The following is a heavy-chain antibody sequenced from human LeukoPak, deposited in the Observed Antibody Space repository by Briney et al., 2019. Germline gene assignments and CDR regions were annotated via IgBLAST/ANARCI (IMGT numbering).Heavy chain of an antibody. CDR2: IYHSGST. CDR1: GYSISSGYY. V-gene: IGHV4-38-2*02. J-gene: IGHJ4*02. CDR3: ARDRWDYYDSSGSLDY. D-gene: IGHD3-22*01. Sequence: SETLSLTCTVSGYSISSGYYWGWIRQPPGKGLEWIGSIYHSGSTYYNPSLKSRVTISVDTSKNQFSLKLSSVTAADTAVYYCARDRWDYYDSSGSLDYWGQGTLVTVSS.